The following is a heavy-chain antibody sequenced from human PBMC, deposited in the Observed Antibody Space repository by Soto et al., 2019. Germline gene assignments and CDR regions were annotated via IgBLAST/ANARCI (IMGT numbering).Heavy chain of an antibody. CDR1: GFTFSSYG. Sequence: PGGSLRLYCAASGFTFSSYGMNWVRQAPGKGLEWVAGIWYDGNKEYYEDSAKGRFTISRDNSKNTLYLQMNSLRAEDTAVYYCARDRRADGWFDYWGQGTLVTVSS. V-gene: IGHV3-33*01. J-gene: IGHJ4*02. CDR3: ARDRRADGWFDY. CDR2: IWYDGNKE.